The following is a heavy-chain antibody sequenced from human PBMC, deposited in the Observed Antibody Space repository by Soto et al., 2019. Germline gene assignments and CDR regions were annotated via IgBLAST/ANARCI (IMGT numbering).Heavy chain of an antibody. J-gene: IGHJ5*02. Sequence: EVQLVESGGGLVQPGGSLRLSCAASGFTFSSYSMNWVRQAPGKGLEWVSYISSSSSTIYYADSVKGRFTISRDNAKNSLYLKSNSLRAEDTAVYYCARDGGDVNWFVPWGQGSLVTVSS. CDR3: ARDGGDVNWFVP. CDR1: GFTFSSYS. CDR2: ISSSSSTI. V-gene: IGHV3-48*01. D-gene: IGHD2-21*02.